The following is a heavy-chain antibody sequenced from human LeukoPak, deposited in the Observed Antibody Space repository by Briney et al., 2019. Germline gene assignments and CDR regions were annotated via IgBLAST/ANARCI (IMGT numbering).Heavy chain of an antibody. V-gene: IGHV3-23*01. CDR2: ISGSGGST. J-gene: IGHJ6*03. CDR1: GFTFSSYG. Sequence: GGTLRLSCAASGFTFSSYGMSWVRQAPGKGLEWVSAISGSGGSTYYADSVKGRFTISRDNSKNTLYLQMNSLRAEDTAVYYCAKEAVAGDSYHYMDVWGKGTTVTISS. CDR3: AKEAVAGDSYHYMDV. D-gene: IGHD6-19*01.